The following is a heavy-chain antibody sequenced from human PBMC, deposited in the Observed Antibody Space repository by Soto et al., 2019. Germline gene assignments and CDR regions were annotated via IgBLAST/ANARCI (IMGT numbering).Heavy chain of an antibody. CDR3: ARSRSGAVTDSFDF. J-gene: IGHJ4*02. CDR2: ISRDGSNK. Sequence: PGGSLRLSCAASGFTFSRSAIHWVRQAPGKGLEWVAVISRDGSNKYYVDSVKGRFTISRDNSKNTLFLQMDSLRHEDTALYYCARSRSGAVTDSFDFWGPGTLVTVSS. V-gene: IGHV3-30*04. D-gene: IGHD3-10*01. CDR1: GFTFSRSA.